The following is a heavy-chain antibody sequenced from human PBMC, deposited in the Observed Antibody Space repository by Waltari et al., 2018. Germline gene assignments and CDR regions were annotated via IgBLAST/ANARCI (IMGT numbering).Heavy chain of an antibody. Sequence: EVQLSESGGGLVQPGGSLRLSCAASGFSFSIYAMSWVPQAPGKGLEWVSVIIGSGGGGMTYADAVRGRFTISRDNSKNRLYLQMNSLTGEDTAVYYCAKEEAAGRNYWYFDLWGRGTLVSVSS. D-gene: IGHD6-13*01. CDR2: IIGSGGGGM. J-gene: IGHJ2*01. CDR1: GFSFSIYA. CDR3: AKEEAAGRNYWYFDL. V-gene: IGHV3-23*01.